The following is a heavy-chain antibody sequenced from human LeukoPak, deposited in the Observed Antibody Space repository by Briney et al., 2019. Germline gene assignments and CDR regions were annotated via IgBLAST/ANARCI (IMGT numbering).Heavy chain of an antibody. D-gene: IGHD3-3*01. V-gene: IGHV3-7*01. Sequence: SGGSLRLSCAASGFTFSSYWMSWVRQAPGEGLEWVANIKQDGSEKYYVDSVKGRFTISRDNAKNSLYLQMNSLRAEDTAVYYCAKTDLWSGYYTGYWGQGNLVTVSS. CDR3: AKTDLWSGYYTGY. J-gene: IGHJ4*02. CDR2: IKQDGSEK. CDR1: GFTFSSYW.